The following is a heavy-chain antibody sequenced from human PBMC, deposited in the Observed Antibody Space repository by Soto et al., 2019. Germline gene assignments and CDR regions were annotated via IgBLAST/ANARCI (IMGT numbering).Heavy chain of an antibody. V-gene: IGHV3-48*04. Sequence: GGSLRLSCAVYGFTLSSYSMNWVRQAPGKGLEWVSFISSSSTAIYYADSVRGRFTISRDDAKNSLYLQMNSLRAEDTAVYYCASAPFGVVLVSQWFDPWGQGTLVTVSS. D-gene: IGHD3-3*01. CDR2: ISSSSTAI. CDR3: ASAPFGVVLVSQWFDP. J-gene: IGHJ5*02. CDR1: GFTLSSYS.